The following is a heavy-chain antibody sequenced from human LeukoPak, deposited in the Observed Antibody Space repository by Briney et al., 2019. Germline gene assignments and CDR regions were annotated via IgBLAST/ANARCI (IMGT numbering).Heavy chain of an antibody. V-gene: IGHV1-69*04. D-gene: IGHD2-2*01. CDR1: GGTFSSYA. Sequence: ASVKVSCKASGGTFSSYAISWVRQAPGQGLEWMGRIIPILGIANYAQKFQGRVTITADKSTSTAYMELSSPRSEDTAVYYCATPAAPAYYYGMDVWGQGTTVTVSS. J-gene: IGHJ6*02. CDR3: ATPAAPAYYYGMDV. CDR2: IIPILGIA.